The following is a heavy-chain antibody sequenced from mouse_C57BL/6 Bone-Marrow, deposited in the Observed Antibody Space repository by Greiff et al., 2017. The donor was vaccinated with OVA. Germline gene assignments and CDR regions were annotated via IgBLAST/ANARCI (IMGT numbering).Heavy chain of an antibody. V-gene: IGHV1-52*01. CDR2: IDPSDSET. CDR3: ARYYYGSSYVDYAMDY. Sequence: VQLQQPGAELVRPGSSVKLSCKASGYTFTSYWMHWVKQRPIQGLEWIGNIDPSDSETHYNQKFKDKATLTVDKSSSTAYMQLSSLTSEDSAVYYCARYYYGSSYVDYAMDYWGQGTSVTVSS. CDR1: GYTFTSYW. J-gene: IGHJ4*01. D-gene: IGHD1-1*01.